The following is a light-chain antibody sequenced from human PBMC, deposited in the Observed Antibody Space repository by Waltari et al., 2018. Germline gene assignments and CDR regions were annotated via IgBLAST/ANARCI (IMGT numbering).Light chain of an antibody. CDR3: QQYYSTPFT. CDR2: GAS. CDR1: PSILHSSENKNQ. J-gene: IGKJ3*01. V-gene: IGKV4-1*01. Sequence: DIVMTQSPYSLSLSLGERAPIHCKSSPSILHSSENKNQLGWYQQKSGQSPKLLLYGASTRESGVPDRFSGSGSGTDFTLTISSLQTEDVAVYYCQQYYSTPFTFGPGTKVDIK.